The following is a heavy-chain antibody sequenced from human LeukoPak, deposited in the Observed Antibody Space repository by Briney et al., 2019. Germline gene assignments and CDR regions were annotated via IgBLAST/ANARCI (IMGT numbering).Heavy chain of an antibody. CDR1: GFTFSSYA. CDR3: ARIVYEQQLVDVAFDI. J-gene: IGHJ3*02. D-gene: IGHD6-13*01. CDR2: IWYDGSNK. Sequence: PGGSLRLSCAASGFTFSSYAMSWVRQAPGKGLEWVAVIWYDGSNKYYADSVKGRFTISRDNSKNTLYLQMNSLRAEDTAVYYCARIVYEQQLVDVAFDIWGQGTMVTVSS. V-gene: IGHV3-33*08.